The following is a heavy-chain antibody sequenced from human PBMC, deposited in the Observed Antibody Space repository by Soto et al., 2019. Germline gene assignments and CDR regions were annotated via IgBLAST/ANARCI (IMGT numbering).Heavy chain of an antibody. CDR3: AKSRLTPSALFGVVIHPPGYYYYGMDV. D-gene: IGHD3-3*01. CDR2: ISGSGGST. CDR1: GFTFSSYA. V-gene: IGHV3-23*01. J-gene: IGHJ6*02. Sequence: PGGSLRLSCAASGFTFSSYAMSWVRQAPGKGLEWVSAISGSGGSTYYADSVKGRFTISRDNSKNTLYLQMNSLRAEDTAVYYCAKSRLTPSALFGVVIHPPGYYYYGMDVWGQGTTVTVSS.